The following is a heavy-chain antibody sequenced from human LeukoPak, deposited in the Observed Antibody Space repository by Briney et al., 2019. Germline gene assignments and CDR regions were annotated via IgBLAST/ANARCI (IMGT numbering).Heavy chain of an antibody. Sequence: TGGSLRLSCAASGFTFTTYWMAWVRQAPGKGLEWVANIKQDGSEAVYADSVRGRFTISRDNAKNSLYLQMNSLRVEDTAVYYCSNGIYDRSYWGQGTLATLSS. CDR3: SNGIYDRSY. J-gene: IGHJ4*02. D-gene: IGHD2-8*01. V-gene: IGHV3-7*01. CDR2: IKQDGSEA. CDR1: GFTFTTYW.